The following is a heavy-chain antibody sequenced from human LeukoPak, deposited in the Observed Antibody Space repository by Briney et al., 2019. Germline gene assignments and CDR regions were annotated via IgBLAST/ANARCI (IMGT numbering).Heavy chain of an antibody. D-gene: IGHD3-22*01. V-gene: IGHV3-11*04. Sequence: GGSLRLSCAASGFTVSDYYMNWIRQAPGKGLEWVSYISSSGSTFSYADSVKGRFTISRDNAKNSLYLQMNSLRAEDTAVFYCARAYSSGHTYYFDDWGQGTLVTVSS. J-gene: IGHJ4*02. CDR1: GFTVSDYY. CDR3: ARAYSSGHTYYFDD. CDR2: ISSSGSTF.